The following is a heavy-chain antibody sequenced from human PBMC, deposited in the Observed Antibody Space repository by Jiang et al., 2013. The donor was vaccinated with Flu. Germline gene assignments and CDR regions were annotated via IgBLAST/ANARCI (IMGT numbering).Heavy chain of an antibody. V-gene: IGHV3-23*01. CDR1: GFTFSSYA. D-gene: IGHD3-22*01. J-gene: IGHJ4*02. CDR3: AKVPNSSGGGV. CDR2: IGGSGATI. Sequence: RLSCAASGFTFSSYAMSWVRQAPGKGLEWVSSIGGSGATIYYADSVKGRFTASRDNPRNTLYLQVNSLRVEGTAVYYCAKVPNSSGGGVWGQGTLVTVSS.